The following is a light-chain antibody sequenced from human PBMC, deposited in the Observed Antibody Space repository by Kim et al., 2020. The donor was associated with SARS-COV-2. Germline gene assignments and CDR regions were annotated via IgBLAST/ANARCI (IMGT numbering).Light chain of an antibody. CDR3: QTWGPGIRV. V-gene: IGLV4-69*01. Sequence: QLVLTQSPSASASLGASVKLTCALSSGHSSYAIAWHQQQPEKGPRYLIKVNSDGSHTKGDGIPDRFSGSTSGAERYLTISSLQSEDEADYYCQTWGPGIRVFGGGTKVTVL. CDR1: SGHSSYA. CDR2: VNSDGSH. J-gene: IGLJ3*02.